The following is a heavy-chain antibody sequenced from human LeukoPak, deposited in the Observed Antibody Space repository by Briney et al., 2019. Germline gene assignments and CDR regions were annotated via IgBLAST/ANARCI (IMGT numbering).Heavy chain of an antibody. CDR1: GYTFTTYG. Sequence: ASVKVSCKASGYTFTTYGISWVRQAPGQGLEWMGWISAYNGNTNYAQKFQGRVTMTTDTSTSTAYMELRSLRSDDTAVYYCARDWGSSGIYYFDYWGQGTLVTVSS. CDR2: ISAYNGNT. CDR3: ARDWGSSGIYYFDY. V-gene: IGHV1-18*01. J-gene: IGHJ4*02. D-gene: IGHD3-22*01.